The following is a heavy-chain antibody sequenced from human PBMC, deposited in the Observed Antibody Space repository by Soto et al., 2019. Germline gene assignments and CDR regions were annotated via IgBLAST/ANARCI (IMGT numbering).Heavy chain of an antibody. Sequence: SVKVSCKASGGTFSSYAISWVRQAPGQGLEWMGGIIPIFGTANYAQKFQGRVTITADESTSTAYMELSSLRSEDTAVYYCAREKGGWLQSGGFAFESWGRGTMVTVSS. J-gene: IGHJ3*02. CDR3: AREKGGWLQSGGFAFES. D-gene: IGHD5-12*01. CDR1: GGTFSSYA. CDR2: IIPIFGTA. V-gene: IGHV1-69*13.